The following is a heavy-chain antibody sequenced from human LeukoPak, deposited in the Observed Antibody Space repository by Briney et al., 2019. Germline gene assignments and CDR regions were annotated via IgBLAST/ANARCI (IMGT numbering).Heavy chain of an antibody. CDR2: INSDGRST. J-gene: IGHJ4*02. Sequence: GGSLRLSCADSGFTFSSYWMHWVRQAPGKGPVWVSRINSDGRSTSYADSVKGRFTISRDNSKNTLHPQMNSLRAEDTAVYYCARHSSGYYHYDYWGPGTPVTVAS. V-gene: IGHV3-74*01. D-gene: IGHD3-22*01. CDR3: ARHSSGYYHYDY. CDR1: GFTFSSYW.